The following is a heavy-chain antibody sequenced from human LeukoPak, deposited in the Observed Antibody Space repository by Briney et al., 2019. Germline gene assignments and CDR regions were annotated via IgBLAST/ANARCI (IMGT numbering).Heavy chain of an antibody. CDR2: ISSSSII. CDR3: ARDGDSSASHYMDV. D-gene: IGHD6-25*01. Sequence: GGSLRLSCAASGFTFSIYSMNWVRQAPGKGLEWVSYISSSSIIYYADSVKGRFTISRDNAKNSLYLQMNSLRAEDTAVYYCARDGDSSASHYMDVWGKGTTVTVSS. V-gene: IGHV3-48*01. CDR1: GFTFSIYS. J-gene: IGHJ6*03.